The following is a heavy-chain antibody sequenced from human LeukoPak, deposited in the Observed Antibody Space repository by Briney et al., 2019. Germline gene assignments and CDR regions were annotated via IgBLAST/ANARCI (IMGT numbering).Heavy chain of an antibody. D-gene: IGHD5-18*01. V-gene: IGHV3-23*01. CDR3: AKDMGIQLWVPWFDP. Sequence: PGGSLRLSCAASGFTFSSYAMSWVRQAPGKGLEWVSAISGSGGSTYYADSVKGRFTISRDNSKNTLYLRMNSLRAEDTAVYYCAKDMGIQLWVPWFDPWGQGTLVTVSS. CDR1: GFTFSSYA. J-gene: IGHJ5*02. CDR2: ISGSGGST.